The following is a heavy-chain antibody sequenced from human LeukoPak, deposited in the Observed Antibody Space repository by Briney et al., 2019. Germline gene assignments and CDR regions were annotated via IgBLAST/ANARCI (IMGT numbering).Heavy chain of an antibody. CDR3: ARDPYSGSYSDYYYYMDV. Sequence: GGSRRLSCAASGFIFSNYAMSWVRQAPGKGLQWVSAFSSSGGSTYYADSVKGRFTISRDNSRNTLYLQMNSLRAEDTAVYYCARDPYSGSYSDYYYYMDVWGKGTTVTVSS. V-gene: IGHV3-23*01. CDR2: FSSSGGST. J-gene: IGHJ6*03. CDR1: GFIFSNYA. D-gene: IGHD1-26*01.